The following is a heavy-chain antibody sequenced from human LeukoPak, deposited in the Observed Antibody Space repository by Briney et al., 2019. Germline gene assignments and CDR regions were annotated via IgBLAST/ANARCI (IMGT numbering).Heavy chain of an antibody. CDR2: IYTSGST. D-gene: IGHD3-9*01. CDR3: ARGKRGYDILTGYPQYNYFVP. J-gene: IGHJ5*02. CDR1: GGGISSGRVS. Sequence: SQTLPLTCAITGGGISSGRVSWYFLREPAGRGMEWIGRIYTSGSTNYNPSLKSRDTISLDTSKNQFSLKLSSVTAADTAVYYCARGKRGYDILTGYPQYNYFVPWGQGTLVTVSS. V-gene: IGHV4-61*02.